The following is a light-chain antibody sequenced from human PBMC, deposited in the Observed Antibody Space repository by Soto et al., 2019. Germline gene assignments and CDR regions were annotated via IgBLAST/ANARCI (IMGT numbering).Light chain of an antibody. Sequence: QSLLRQPAPVSGSTGQSITISCPGTSSDVCNYEYLSWYQQPPGKAPKLRIYEVSNQPSGLANRFSGSKSGNTASLTISGLQVEDATDYYCFSDTRSXAYVLGTGTKVXV. CDR2: EVS. V-gene: IGLV2-14*01. J-gene: IGLJ1*01. CDR1: SSDVCNYEY. CDR3: FSDTRSXAYV.